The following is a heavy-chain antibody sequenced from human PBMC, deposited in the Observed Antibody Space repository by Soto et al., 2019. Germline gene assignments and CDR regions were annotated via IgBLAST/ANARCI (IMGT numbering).Heavy chain of an antibody. V-gene: IGHV4-59*01. CDR2: IYYSGST. CDR3: ARYPPSIAAAGYFDY. J-gene: IGHJ4*02. CDR1: GGSISSYY. Sequence: SETLSLTCTVSGGSISSYYWSWIRQPPGKGLEWIGYIYYSGSTNYNPSLKSRVTISVDTSKNQFSLKLSSVTAADTAVYYCARYPPSIAAAGYFDYWGQGTLVTVSS. D-gene: IGHD6-13*01.